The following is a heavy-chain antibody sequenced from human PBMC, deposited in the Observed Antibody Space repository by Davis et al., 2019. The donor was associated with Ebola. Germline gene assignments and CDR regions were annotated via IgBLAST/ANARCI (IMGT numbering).Heavy chain of an antibody. Sequence: MPSETLSLTCTVSGGSISNYYWSWIRQPPGKGLEWIGYIYYSGSTNYNPSLKSRVTISVDTSKNQFSLKLSSVTAADTAVYYCARQSSGIDPWGQGTLVTVSS. CDR1: GGSISNYY. CDR3: ARQSSGIDP. V-gene: IGHV4-59*08. J-gene: IGHJ5*02. CDR2: IYYSGST. D-gene: IGHD3-10*01.